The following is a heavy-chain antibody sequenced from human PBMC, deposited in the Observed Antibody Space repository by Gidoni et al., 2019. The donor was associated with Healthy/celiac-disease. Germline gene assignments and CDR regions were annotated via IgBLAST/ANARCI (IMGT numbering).Heavy chain of an antibody. Sequence: EVHLLESGGGWVQPGGSLRLYCAASGFTFSSYAMSWVRQAPGKGLEWVSAISGSVGSTYYADSVKGRFTISRDNSKNTLYLQMNSLRAEDTAVYYCAKEGGYNQDDYWGQGTLVTVSS. CDR3: AKEGGYNQDDY. D-gene: IGHD6-25*01. J-gene: IGHJ4*02. V-gene: IGHV3-23*01. CDR2: ISGSVGST. CDR1: GFTFSSYA.